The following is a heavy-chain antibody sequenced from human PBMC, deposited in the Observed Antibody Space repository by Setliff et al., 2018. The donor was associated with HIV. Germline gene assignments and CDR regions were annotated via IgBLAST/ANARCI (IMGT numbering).Heavy chain of an antibody. Sequence: PSETLSLTCAVYGSSFSGYYWSWIRQPPGKGLEWIGEIHHSGSTNYNPSLKSRVTMSVDKSKNQFSLKLSSVTAADTAVYYCARLESTSSDYFDYWGQGTLVTVSS. D-gene: IGHD6-6*01. CDR1: GSSFSGYY. CDR2: IHHSGST. CDR3: ARLESTSSDYFDY. J-gene: IGHJ4*02. V-gene: IGHV4-34*01.